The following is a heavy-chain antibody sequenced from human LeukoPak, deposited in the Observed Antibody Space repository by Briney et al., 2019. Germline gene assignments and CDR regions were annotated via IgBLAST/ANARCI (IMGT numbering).Heavy chain of an antibody. CDR2: INPNSGGT. V-gene: IGHV1-2*06. D-gene: IGHD5-24*01. CDR1: GYTFTGYY. Sequence: EASVKVSCKASGYTFTGYYMHWVRQAPGQGLEWMGRINPNSGGTNYAQKFQGRVTMTRDTSISTAYIELSRLRSDDTAVYYCARELRWLPPMEDYWGQGTLVTVSS. CDR3: ARELRWLPPMEDY. J-gene: IGHJ4*02.